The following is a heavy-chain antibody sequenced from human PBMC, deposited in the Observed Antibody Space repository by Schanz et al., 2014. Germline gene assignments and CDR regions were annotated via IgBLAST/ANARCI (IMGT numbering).Heavy chain of an antibody. V-gene: IGHV3-74*01. Sequence: EVQLVESGGGLVQPGGSLRLSCAASGFTVSSNYMSWVRQAPGKGLVWVSHINSDGTTTTYADSVKGRFTISRDNAKNSLYLQMNSLRAEDTALYYCAKDGIMVQGVIWERYFDSWGQGTLVTVSS. D-gene: IGHD3-10*01. CDR1: GFTVSSNY. CDR2: INSDGTTT. CDR3: AKDGIMVQGVIWERYFDS. J-gene: IGHJ4*02.